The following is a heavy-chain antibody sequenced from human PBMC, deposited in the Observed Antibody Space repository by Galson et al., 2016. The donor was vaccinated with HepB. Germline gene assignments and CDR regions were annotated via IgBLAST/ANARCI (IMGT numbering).Heavy chain of an antibody. CDR3: ARAYHPYDSSGYHFDF. CDR2: IGSAGDP. V-gene: IGHV3-13*05. J-gene: IGHJ4*02. CDR1: AFTFSSYD. D-gene: IGHD3-22*01. Sequence: PLRLSCAASAFTFSSYDMHWVRQAKGKGLECVSAIGSAGDPYYPGPVKGRFTISRENAKNSLYLQMNSLRAEDTAVYYCARAYHPYDSSGYHFDFWGQGTLVTVSS.